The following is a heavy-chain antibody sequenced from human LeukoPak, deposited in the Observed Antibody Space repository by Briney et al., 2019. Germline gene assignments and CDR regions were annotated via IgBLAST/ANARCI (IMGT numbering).Heavy chain of an antibody. V-gene: IGHV4-4*07. CDR1: GGSISNYY. Sequence: SETLSLTCTVSGGSISNYYWSWIRQPAGKGLEWIGRIYSSGSTTYNPSLESRVTMSVDTSKNQFSLKLTSVAAADTAVYFWARGLYSGSYGGDYWGQGTLVTVSS. CDR3: ARGLYSGSYGGDY. D-gene: IGHD1-26*01. J-gene: IGHJ4*02. CDR2: IYSSGST.